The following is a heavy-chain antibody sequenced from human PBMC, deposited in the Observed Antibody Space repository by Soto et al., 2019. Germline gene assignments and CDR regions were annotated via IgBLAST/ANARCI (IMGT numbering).Heavy chain of an antibody. D-gene: IGHD2-2*01. J-gene: IGHJ5*02. CDR1: GSSISSGDYY. V-gene: IGHV4-30-4*01. CDR3: ARVVRFCSSPSCRGRNWFDP. Sequence: SETLSLTCSLSGSSISSGDYYWSWIRQPPGKGLEWIGYMFYTGTTYYNPSLKSRITISMDTSKNQFSLRLTSVTAADTAEYHCARVVRFCSSPSCRGRNWFDPGGQETRVTVSS. CDR2: MFYTGTT.